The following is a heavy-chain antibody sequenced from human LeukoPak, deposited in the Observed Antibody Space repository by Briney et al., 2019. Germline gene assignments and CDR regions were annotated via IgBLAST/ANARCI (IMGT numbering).Heavy chain of an antibody. V-gene: IGHV1-18*01. Sequence: GASVKVSCKASGYTFSNYDSTWVRQAPGQGLEWLGWISAYNGDTNYAQKLQGRVTMTTDTSTGTAYMELRSLRSDDTAVYYCARPYYDSAGYNSASDYGGQGTLVTVSS. CDR2: ISAYNGDT. CDR1: GYTFSNYD. CDR3: ARPYYDSAGYNSASDY. D-gene: IGHD3-22*01. J-gene: IGHJ4*02.